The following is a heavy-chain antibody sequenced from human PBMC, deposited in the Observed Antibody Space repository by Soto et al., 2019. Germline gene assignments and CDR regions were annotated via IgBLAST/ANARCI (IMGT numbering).Heavy chain of an antibody. CDR2: INPNSGAT. CDR3: ARDLVSTIGDFDF. Sequence: ASVKVSCKTSGYTFIGYYIHWVRQAPGRGLEWMGWINPNSGATNYAQRFQGRVSMTRDTSITTAYMELSRLRSDDTAVYYCARDLVSTIGDFDFWGQGTPVTVSS. J-gene: IGHJ4*02. D-gene: IGHD5-12*01. V-gene: IGHV1-2*02. CDR1: GYTFIGYY.